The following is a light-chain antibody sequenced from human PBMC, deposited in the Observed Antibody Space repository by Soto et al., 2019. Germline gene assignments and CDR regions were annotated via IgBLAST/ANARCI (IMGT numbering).Light chain of an antibody. J-gene: IGKJ3*01. CDR2: GAS. V-gene: IGKV1-39*01. CDR3: QQIYSTSLFT. CDR1: QISGRF. Sequence: DIQMTQSPSSLSASVGDRVTITCRASQISGRFLNWYQHKPGKAPKLLIYGASGLQSGVPSRFSVSGSGTDFTLTISSLQPEDFATYYCQQIYSTSLFTFGPGTKVDIK.